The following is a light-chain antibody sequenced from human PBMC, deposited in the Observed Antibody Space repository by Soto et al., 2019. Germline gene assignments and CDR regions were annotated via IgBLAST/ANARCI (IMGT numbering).Light chain of an antibody. CDR3: QVWDISSVHPVV. CDR2: YDS. J-gene: IGLJ2*01. CDR1: NIGSNS. Sequence: SYELTQPPSVSVAPGKTARFTCGGNNIGSNSVHWYQQKPGQAPVLVIYYDSDRPSGIPERFSGSKSGNTATLTISRVEAGDEADYYCQVWDISSVHPVVFGGGTQLTVL. V-gene: IGLV3-21*04.